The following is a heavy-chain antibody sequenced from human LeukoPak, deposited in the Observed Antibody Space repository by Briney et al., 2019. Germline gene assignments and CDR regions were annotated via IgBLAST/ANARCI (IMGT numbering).Heavy chain of an antibody. CDR1: GGIVSHYY. Sequence: SETLSLTCTVYGGIVSHYYWIWIRQPPGKGLEWIGYLYHSGSTNYNSSLKSRVTISIDTSKNQFSLNLRSVTAADTAVYYCAKKGRTYTDYGGYYDYMDVWGKGTTVTVS. D-gene: IGHD4-17*01. CDR3: AKKGRTYTDYGGYYDYMDV. V-gene: IGHV4-59*02. CDR2: LYHSGST. J-gene: IGHJ6*03.